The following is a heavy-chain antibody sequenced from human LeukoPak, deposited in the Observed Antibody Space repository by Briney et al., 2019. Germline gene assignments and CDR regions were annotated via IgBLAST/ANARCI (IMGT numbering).Heavy chain of an antibody. J-gene: IGHJ4*02. CDR2: INHSGST. Sequence: SETLSLTCAVYGGSFSGYYWSWIRQPPGKGLEWIGEINHSGSTNYNPSLKSRVTISIDTSKNQFSLKLSSVTAADTAVYYCASEHCSGTSCYFYDYWGQGTLVTVSS. V-gene: IGHV4-34*01. D-gene: IGHD2-2*01. CDR1: GGSFSGYY. CDR3: ASEHCSGTSCYFYDY.